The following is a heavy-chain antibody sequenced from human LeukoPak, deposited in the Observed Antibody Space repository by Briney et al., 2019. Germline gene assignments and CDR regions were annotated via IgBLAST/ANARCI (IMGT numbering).Heavy chain of an antibody. CDR2: IYYTGST. D-gene: IGHD3-10*01. CDR3: AREFGELFGTYGMDV. CDR1: GDSISNYY. Sequence: SETLSLTCTVSGDSISNYYWSWIRQPPGKGLEWMGYIYYTGSTNYNPSLKSRVTISVDTSKNQVSLKLSSVTAADTAVYYCAREFGELFGTYGMDVWGQGTTVTVSS. J-gene: IGHJ6*02. V-gene: IGHV4-59*01.